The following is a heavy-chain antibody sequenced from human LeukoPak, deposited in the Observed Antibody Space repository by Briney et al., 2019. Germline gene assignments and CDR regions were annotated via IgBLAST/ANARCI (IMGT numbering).Heavy chain of an antibody. CDR2: IRYDGSDE. V-gene: IGHV3-30*02. CDR3: AKGPTASGPRAAD. D-gene: IGHD6-25*01. CDR1: GFTFSSYG. J-gene: IGHJ4*02. Sequence: GGSLRLSCAASGFTFSSYGMHWVRQAPAKGREGVGYIRYDGSDEYYADSVKGRFTISRDNSKHTLYLQMNSLRGEDTAVYYCAKGPTASGPRAADWGRGILVTVS.